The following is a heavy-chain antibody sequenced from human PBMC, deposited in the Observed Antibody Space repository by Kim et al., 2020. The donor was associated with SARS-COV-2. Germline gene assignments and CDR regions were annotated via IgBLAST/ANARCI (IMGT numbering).Heavy chain of an antibody. CDR3: AKDLGIVVVTAIGPTYGMDV. Sequence: RFTISRDNSKNSLYLQMNSLRTEDTALYYCAKDLGIVVVTAIGPTYGMDVWGQGTTVTVSS. J-gene: IGHJ6*02. V-gene: IGHV3-43*01. D-gene: IGHD2-21*02.